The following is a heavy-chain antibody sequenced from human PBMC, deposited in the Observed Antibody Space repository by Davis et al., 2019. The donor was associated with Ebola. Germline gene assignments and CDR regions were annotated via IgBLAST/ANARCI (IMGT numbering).Heavy chain of an antibody. Sequence: GESLKISCKASGNSFTSHWIGWVRQMPGKGLDWMGIIYTGDSDTRYSPSFRGQVIISADKSMKTAFLQWSSLKASDSGIYYCARMPSDYYGMDVWGHGTTVTVSS. J-gene: IGHJ6*02. CDR2: IYTGDSDT. D-gene: IGHD2-2*01. CDR1: GNSFTSHW. V-gene: IGHV5-51*01. CDR3: ARMPSDYYGMDV.